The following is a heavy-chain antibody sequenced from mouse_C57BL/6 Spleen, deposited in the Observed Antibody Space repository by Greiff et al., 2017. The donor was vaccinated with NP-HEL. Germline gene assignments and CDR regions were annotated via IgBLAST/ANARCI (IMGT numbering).Heavy chain of an antibody. CDR2: IHPNSGST. CDR3: ARESITTVVAPWFAY. CDR1: GYTFTSYW. Sequence: QVQLKQPGAELVKPGASVKLSCKASGYTFTSYWMHWVKQRPGHGLEWIGMIHPNSGSTNYNEKFKSKATLTVDKSSSTAYMQLSSLTSEDSAVYYCARESITTVVAPWFAYWGQGTLVTVSA. D-gene: IGHD1-1*01. V-gene: IGHV1-64*01. J-gene: IGHJ3*01.